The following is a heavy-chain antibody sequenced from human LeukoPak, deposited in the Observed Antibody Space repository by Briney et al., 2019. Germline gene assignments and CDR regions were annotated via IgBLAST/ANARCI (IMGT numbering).Heavy chain of an antibody. CDR3: ATFGVIVRNDYLDY. CDR1: GFIFRSYA. J-gene: IGHJ4*02. Sequence: GGSLRLSCVGSGFIFRSYAVTWVREAPGKGLEWVSSITANGDATYYADSVKGRFTISRDNSKNTLYLQMSSLRAEDTAVYYCATFGVIVRNDYLDYWGRGALVAVSS. D-gene: IGHD3-3*01. V-gene: IGHV3-23*01. CDR2: ITANGDAT.